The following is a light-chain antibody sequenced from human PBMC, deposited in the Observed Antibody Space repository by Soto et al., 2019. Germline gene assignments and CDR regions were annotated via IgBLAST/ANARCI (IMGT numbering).Light chain of an antibody. CDR2: AAS. J-gene: IGKJ1*01. Sequence: DIQMTQSPSSLSASVGDRVTITCLASQGISIYLAWYQHKPGEVPQLLIYAASTLQSGVPSRCSGSGSGTYFTRTINCLQPDDVATDYCQKYDNAPRAFGQGTRVDIK. V-gene: IGKV1-27*01. CDR3: QKYDNAPRA. CDR1: QGISIY.